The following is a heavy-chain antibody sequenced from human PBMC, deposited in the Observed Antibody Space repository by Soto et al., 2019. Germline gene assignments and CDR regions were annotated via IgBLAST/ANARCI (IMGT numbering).Heavy chain of an antibody. V-gene: IGHV1-69*02. Sequence: SVKVSCKASGGTFSSYTISWVRQAPGQGLEWMGRIIPILGIANYAQKFQGRVTITADKSTSTAYMELSSLRSEDTAVYYCVVVGYCSSTSCYRLNPWAFDIWGQGTMVTVSS. J-gene: IGHJ3*02. CDR2: IIPILGIA. CDR3: VVVGYCSSTSCYRLNPWAFDI. CDR1: GGTFSSYT. D-gene: IGHD2-2*03.